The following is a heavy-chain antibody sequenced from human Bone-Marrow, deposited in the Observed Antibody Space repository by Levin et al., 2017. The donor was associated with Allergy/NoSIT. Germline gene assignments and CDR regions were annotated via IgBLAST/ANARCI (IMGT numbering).Heavy chain of an antibody. Sequence: PSETLSLTCTVSGGSISSYYWSWIRQPPRKGLEWIGYFYYTGSTNYNPSLKSRVTISVDTSKNQFSLKLSSVTAADTAVYYCARDPPAMGPGAFGIWGQGTMVTVSA. CDR3: ARDPPAMGPGAFGI. V-gene: IGHV4-59*01. D-gene: IGHD5-18*01. J-gene: IGHJ3*02. CDR2: FYYTGST. CDR1: GGSISSYY.